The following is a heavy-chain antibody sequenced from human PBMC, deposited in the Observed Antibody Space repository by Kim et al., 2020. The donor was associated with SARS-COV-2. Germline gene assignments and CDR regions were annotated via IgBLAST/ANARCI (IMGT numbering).Heavy chain of an antibody. J-gene: IGHJ4*02. Sequence: STYYAGSVKDRFAISRDNSKNTLYLYMTSVRADDTAGYYCARGIAARPVDDWGQGTLVTVSS. CDR2: ST. V-gene: IGHV3-66*01. CDR3: ARGIAARPVDD. D-gene: IGHD6-6*01.